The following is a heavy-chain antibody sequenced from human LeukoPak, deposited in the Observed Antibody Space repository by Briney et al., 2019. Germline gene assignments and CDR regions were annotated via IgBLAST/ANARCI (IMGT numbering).Heavy chain of an antibody. D-gene: IGHD2-2*01. J-gene: IGHJ4*02. Sequence: SETLSLTCAVYGGSFSGYYWSWIRQPPGKGLEWIGEINHSGSTNYNPSLKSRVTISVGTSKNQFSLKLSSVTAADTAVYYCARRGDIVVVPAAIGYFDYWGQGTLVTVSS. CDR2: INHSGST. CDR3: ARRGDIVVVPAAIGYFDY. CDR1: GGSFSGYY. V-gene: IGHV4-34*01.